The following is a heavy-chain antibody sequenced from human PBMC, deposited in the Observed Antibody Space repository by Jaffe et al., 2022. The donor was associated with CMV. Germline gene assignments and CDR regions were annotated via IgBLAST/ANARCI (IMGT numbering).Heavy chain of an antibody. J-gene: IGHJ6*02. D-gene: IGHD3-3*01. V-gene: IGHV4-31*03. CDR3: ARDQSRGDFWSGYSHYYYGMDV. Sequence: QVQLQESGPGLVKPSQTLSLTCTVSGGSISSGGYYWSWIRQHPGKGLEWIGYIYYSGSTYYNPSLKSRVTISVDTSKNQFSLKLSSVTAADTAVYYCARDQSRGDFWSGYSHYYYGMDVWGQGTTVTVSS. CDR2: IYYSGST. CDR1: GGSISSGGYY.